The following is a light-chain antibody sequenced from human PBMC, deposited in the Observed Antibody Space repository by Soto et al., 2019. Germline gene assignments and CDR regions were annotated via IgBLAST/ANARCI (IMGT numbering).Light chain of an antibody. V-gene: IGKV1-39*01. CDR3: QQTYSNPRT. CDR1: QSISIY. J-gene: IGKJ1*01. Sequence: DIQMTQSPSSLSASVGDRVSITCRTSQSISIYLNWYQQIPGKAPKLLIYASSNLHTGVPSRFSGSASGTDFTLTISSLQPEDFATYYCQQTYSNPRTFGQGTRWIS. CDR2: ASS.